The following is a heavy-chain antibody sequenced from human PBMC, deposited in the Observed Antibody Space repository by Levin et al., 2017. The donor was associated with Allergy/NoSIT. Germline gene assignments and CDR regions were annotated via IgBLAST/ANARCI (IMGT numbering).Heavy chain of an antibody. CDR1: GGSFSGYY. CDR2: INHSGST. D-gene: IGHD6-13*01. CDR3: ARVPRRAAAGPGGFDY. V-gene: IGHV4-34*01. J-gene: IGHJ4*02. Sequence: RPSETLSLTCAVYGGSFSGYYWSWIRQPPGKGLEWIGEINHSGSTNYNPSLKSRVTISVDTSKNQFSLKLSSVTAADTAVYYWARVPRRAAAGPGGFDYWGQGTLVTVSS.